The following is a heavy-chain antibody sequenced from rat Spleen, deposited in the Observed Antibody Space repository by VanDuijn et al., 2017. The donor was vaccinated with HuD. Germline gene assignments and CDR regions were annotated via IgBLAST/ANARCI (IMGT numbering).Heavy chain of an antibody. J-gene: IGHJ3*01. CDR1: GFTFTNYD. CDR3: AIHGGLRNWFDS. V-gene: IGHV5S13*01. CDR2: ISTGADNT. Sequence: EVQLVESGGGLMQPGRSLKLSCAASGFTFTNYDMAWVRQAPTKGLEWIASISTGADNTYYRESVKGRFTVSRDDANNMHYLQMDSLRSEDTANYYCAIHGGLRNWFDSWGQGTLVTVSS. D-gene: IGHD1-11*01.